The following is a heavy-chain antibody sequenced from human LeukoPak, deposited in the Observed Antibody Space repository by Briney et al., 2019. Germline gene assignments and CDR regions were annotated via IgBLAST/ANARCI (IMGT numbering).Heavy chain of an antibody. CDR3: ARHRGAHSSSWYVDY. J-gene: IGHJ4*02. CDR2: IYPGDSDT. CDR1: GYRFTSYW. D-gene: IGHD6-13*01. V-gene: IGHV5-51*01. Sequence: GESLKISCQGSGYRFTSYWIGWVRHVPGKGLEWMGIIYPGDSDTRYSPSFQGQVTISADKSISTAYLQWSSLKASDTAMYYCARHRGAHSSSWYVDYWGQGTLVTVSS.